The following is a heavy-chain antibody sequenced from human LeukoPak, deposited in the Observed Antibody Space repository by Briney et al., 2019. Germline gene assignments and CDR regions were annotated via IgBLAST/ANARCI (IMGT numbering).Heavy chain of an antibody. CDR2: IKQDGSEK. CDR1: GFTFSSYW. CDR3: ARDLPTRSSGTYYFDY. Sequence: GGSLRLSCAASGFTFSSYWMSWVRQAPGKGLEWVANIKQDGSEKYYVDSVKGRFTISRDNAKNSLYLQMNSLRAEDTAVYYCARDLPTRSSGTYYFDYWGQGTLVTVSS. J-gene: IGHJ4*02. V-gene: IGHV3-7*01. D-gene: IGHD6-19*01.